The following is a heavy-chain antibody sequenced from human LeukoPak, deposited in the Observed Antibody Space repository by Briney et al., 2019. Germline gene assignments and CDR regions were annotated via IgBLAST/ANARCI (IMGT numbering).Heavy chain of an antibody. D-gene: IGHD3-10*01. CDR1: GGSFSGYY. J-gene: IGHJ6*03. CDR2: INHSGST. V-gene: IGHV4-34*01. Sequence: PSETLSLTCAVYGGSFSGYYWSWIRQPPGKGLEWIGEINHSGSTNYNPSLKSRVTISVDTSKNQFSLKLSSVTAADTAVYYCAPSADGSGSYYNYYYYMDVWGKGTTVTVSS. CDR3: APSADGSGSYYNYYYYMDV.